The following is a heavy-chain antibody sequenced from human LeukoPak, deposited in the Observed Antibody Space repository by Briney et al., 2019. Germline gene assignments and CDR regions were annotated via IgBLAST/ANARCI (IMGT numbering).Heavy chain of an antibody. D-gene: IGHD3-22*01. CDR1: GFTFASHW. CDR3: ARDLASIFTTDNYFDY. V-gene: IGHV3-48*04. J-gene: IGHJ4*02. Sequence: GGSLRLSCEASGFTFASHWMSWVRQAPGKGLEWVSYISSSGSTIYYADSVKGRFTISRDNAKNSLYLQMNSLRAEDTAVYYCARDLASIFTTDNYFDYWGQGTLVTVSS. CDR2: ISSSGSTI.